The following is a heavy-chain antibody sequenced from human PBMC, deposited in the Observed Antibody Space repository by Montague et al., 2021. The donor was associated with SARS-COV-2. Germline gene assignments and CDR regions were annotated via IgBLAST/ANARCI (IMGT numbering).Heavy chain of an antibody. D-gene: IGHD3-9*01. Sequence: PALGKPTQTLTLTCTFSGFSLSTSGMRASWIRQPPGKALEWLARIDWDDDKFYSTSLKTRLTISKDTSKNQVVLTMTNMDPVDTATYYCARENYDILTGTTLGLDYWGQETLVTVSS. CDR3: ARENYDILTGTTLGLDY. J-gene: IGHJ4*02. V-gene: IGHV2-70*04. CDR1: GFSLSTSGMR. CDR2: IDWDDDK.